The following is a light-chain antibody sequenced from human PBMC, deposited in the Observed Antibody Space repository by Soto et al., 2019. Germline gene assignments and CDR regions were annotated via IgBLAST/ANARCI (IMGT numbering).Light chain of an antibody. J-gene: IGKJ2*01. Sequence: ESMLTQSPGTLSLSPGERATLSCRASQSVSTRYLAWYQQKPGQAPRLLIYGASIRATGIPDRFSGSGSGTTVTLTISRLEPEDFAVYYCHQLGSTPPPFTFGQGTKLEI. V-gene: IGKV3-20*01. CDR3: HQLGSTPPPFT. CDR1: QSVSTRY. CDR2: GAS.